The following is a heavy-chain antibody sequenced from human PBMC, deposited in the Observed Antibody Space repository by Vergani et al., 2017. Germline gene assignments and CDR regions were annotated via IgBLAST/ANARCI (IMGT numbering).Heavy chain of an antibody. J-gene: IGHJ4*02. CDR2: IQFYGSNQ. Sequence: QVQLVESGGGVVQRGGSLRLSCATSGFTLSNYDMQWIRQGPGKGLEFVAFIQFYGSNQYYADSVKGRFTLSRDFSKNTLYLQMNSLRTDDTATYYCVKHFKGWGIDYWGQGTQVIVSS. CDR1: GFTLSNYD. D-gene: IGHD3-16*01. V-gene: IGHV3-30*02. CDR3: VKHFKGWGIDY.